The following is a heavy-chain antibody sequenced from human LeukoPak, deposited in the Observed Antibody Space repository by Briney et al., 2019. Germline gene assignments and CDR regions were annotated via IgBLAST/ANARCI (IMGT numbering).Heavy chain of an antibody. D-gene: IGHD3-22*01. Sequence: PSETLSLTCTVSGGSISSSSYYWGWIRQPPGKGLEWIGSIYYSGSTYYNPSLKSRVTISVDTSKNQFSLKLSSVTAADTAVYYCARDPTYYYDSSGSTLDYWGQGTLVTVSS. J-gene: IGHJ4*02. CDR1: GGSISSSSYY. CDR2: IYYSGST. CDR3: ARDPTYYYDSSGSTLDY. V-gene: IGHV4-39*07.